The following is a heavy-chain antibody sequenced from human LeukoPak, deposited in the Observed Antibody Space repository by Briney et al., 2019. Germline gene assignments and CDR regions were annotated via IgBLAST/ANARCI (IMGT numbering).Heavy chain of an antibody. Sequence: PSETLSLTRAVYGGSFSGYYWSWIRQPPGKGLEWIGEINHSGSTNYNPSLKSRVTISVDTSKNQFSLKLSSVTAADTAVYYCARGPILTGYSPFDYWGQGTLVTVSS. D-gene: IGHD3-9*01. J-gene: IGHJ4*02. V-gene: IGHV4-34*01. CDR1: GGSFSGYY. CDR2: INHSGST. CDR3: ARGPILTGYSPFDY.